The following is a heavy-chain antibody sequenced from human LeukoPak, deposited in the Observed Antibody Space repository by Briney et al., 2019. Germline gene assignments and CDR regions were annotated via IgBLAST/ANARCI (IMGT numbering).Heavy chain of an antibody. J-gene: IGHJ4*02. D-gene: IGHD3-22*01. CDR2: ISGSGGSV. Sequence: PGGSLRLSCAASGFTFSSYAMSWVRQAPGKGLEWVSAISGSGGSVYYADSVKGRFTISRDNSKNTLYLQMNSLRAEDTAVYYCAKAFRVYYDSSEYDYWGQGTLVTVSS. V-gene: IGHV3-23*01. CDR1: GFTFSSYA. CDR3: AKAFRVYYDSSEYDY.